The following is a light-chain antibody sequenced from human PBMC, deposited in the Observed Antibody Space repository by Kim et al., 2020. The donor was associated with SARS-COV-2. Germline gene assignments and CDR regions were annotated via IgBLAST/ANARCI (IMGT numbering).Light chain of an antibody. CDR2: DAS. CDR1: QNIATT. V-gene: IGKV3-15*01. CDR3: HQYFNWPWET. J-gene: IGKJ2*01. Sequence: EIVMTQSPATLSVSPGGIATLSCRASQNIATTLAWYQQKPGQAPRLLLQDASTRAADVPARLSGSGSGTEFTLPISSLQSEDVAVYHCHQYFNWPWETFGQGTNLYI.